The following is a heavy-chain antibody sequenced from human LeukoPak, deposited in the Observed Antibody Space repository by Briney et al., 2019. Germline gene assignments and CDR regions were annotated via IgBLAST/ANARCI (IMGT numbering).Heavy chain of an antibody. V-gene: IGHV1-8*03. CDR3: ARGRVLRNFDWLLYRDQDAFDI. CDR1: GYTFTSYD. D-gene: IGHD3-9*01. CDR2: MNPNSGNT. Sequence: ASVKVSCKASGYTFTSYDINWVRQATGQGLEWMGWMNPNSGNTGYTQKFQGRVTITRNTSISTAYMELSSLRSEDTAVYYCARGRVLRNFDWLLYRDQDAFDIWGQGTMVTVSS. J-gene: IGHJ3*02.